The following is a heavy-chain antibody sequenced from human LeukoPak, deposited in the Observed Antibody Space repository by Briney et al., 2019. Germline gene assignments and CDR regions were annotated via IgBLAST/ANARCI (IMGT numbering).Heavy chain of an antibody. D-gene: IGHD6-19*01. CDR2: ISSSGNTT. V-gene: IGHV3-11*04. CDR1: GFTFSDNY. Sequence: GGSLRLSCAASGFTFSDNYMSWIRQAPGKGLEWVSYISSSGNTTYNADSVKGRFSITRDNAKNSLYLQMNSLRAEDTAVYYCARDGGSAWFLDYWGQGTLVTISS. CDR3: ARDGGSAWFLDY. J-gene: IGHJ4*02.